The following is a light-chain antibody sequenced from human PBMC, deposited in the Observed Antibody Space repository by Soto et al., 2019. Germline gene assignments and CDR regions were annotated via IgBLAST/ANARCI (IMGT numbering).Light chain of an antibody. CDR3: QQYNNWPPIT. CDR2: SAS. V-gene: IGKV3-15*01. CDR1: QSISDT. J-gene: IGKJ5*01. Sequence: EIVMTQSPATLSVSPGGRATLSCRASQSISDTLAWYQQKPGQAPRLLIYSASRRATGFPGRFSGSGSGTEFTLTISSLQSEDFAVYYCQQYNNWPPITFGQGTRLEIK.